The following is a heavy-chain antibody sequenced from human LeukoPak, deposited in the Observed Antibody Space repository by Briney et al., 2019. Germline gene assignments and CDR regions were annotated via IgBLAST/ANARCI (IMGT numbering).Heavy chain of an antibody. V-gene: IGHV1-2*02. CDR1: GYTFTSFG. Sequence: ASVKVSCKASGYTFTSFGVSWVRQAPGQGLEWMGWINPNSGGTNYAQKFQGRVTMTRDTSISTAYMELSRLRSDDTAVYYCARDLGYPVPASLPDYWGQGTLVTVSS. D-gene: IGHD2-2*01. J-gene: IGHJ4*02. CDR3: ARDLGYPVPASLPDY. CDR2: INPNSGGT.